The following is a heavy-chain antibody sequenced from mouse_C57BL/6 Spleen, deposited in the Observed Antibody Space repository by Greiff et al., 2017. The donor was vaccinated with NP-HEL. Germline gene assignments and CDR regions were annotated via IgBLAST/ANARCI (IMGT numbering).Heavy chain of an antibody. CDR1: GYTFTSYW. J-gene: IGHJ2*01. Sequence: VQLQQPGAELVKPGASVKLSCKASGYTFTSYWMQWVKQRPGQGLEWIGEIDPSDSYTNYNQKFKGKATLTVDTSSSTAYMQLSSLTSEDSAVYYCATRGRLSFDYWGQGTTLTVSS. CDR3: ATRGRLSFDY. CDR2: IDPSDSYT. D-gene: IGHD3-3*01. V-gene: IGHV1-50*01.